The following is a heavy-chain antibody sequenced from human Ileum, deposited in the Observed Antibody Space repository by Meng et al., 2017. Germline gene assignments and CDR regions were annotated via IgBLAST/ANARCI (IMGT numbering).Heavy chain of an antibody. Sequence: ASVKVSCKTSGYSSSTYGISWMRRAPGQGLEWMGWITGYDGSARYSQKLQGRAAMTIDTSTTTVFLELWSLTSDDTAIYYCARDRPYYNQNGYYFDSWGQGTPVTVSS. CDR3: ARDRPYYNQNGYYFDS. CDR1: GYSSSTYG. V-gene: IGHV1-18*04. CDR2: ITGYDGSA. D-gene: IGHD3-10*01. J-gene: IGHJ4*02.